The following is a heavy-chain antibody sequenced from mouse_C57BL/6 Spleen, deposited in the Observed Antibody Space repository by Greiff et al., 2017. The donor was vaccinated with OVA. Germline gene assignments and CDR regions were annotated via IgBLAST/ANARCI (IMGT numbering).Heavy chain of an antibody. Sequence: EVQLVESGGGLVKPGGSLKLSCAASGFTFSDYGMHWVRQAPEKGLEWVAYISSGSSTIYYADTVKGRFTISRDNAKNTLFLQMTSLRSEDTAMYYCAKSYSNYERDYAMDYWGQGTSVTVSS. D-gene: IGHD2-5*01. CDR2: ISSGSSTI. V-gene: IGHV5-17*01. CDR1: GFTFSDYG. CDR3: AKSYSNYERDYAMDY. J-gene: IGHJ4*01.